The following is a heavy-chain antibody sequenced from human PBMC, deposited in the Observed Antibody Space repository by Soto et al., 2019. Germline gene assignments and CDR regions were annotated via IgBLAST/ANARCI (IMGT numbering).Heavy chain of an antibody. CDR1: GGTFSSYT. J-gene: IGHJ4*02. CDR2: IVPITGMT. CDR3: SRGVASLVDS. D-gene: IGHD2-15*01. V-gene: IGHV1-69*02. Sequence: QVQLVQSGAEVKKPGSSVRVSCTPSGGTFSSYTISWVRQAPGQGLEWMGRIVPITGMTRYAQKFQGRLTITAVTSTTTAYLELSGLTSEDSAVYFCSRGVASLVDSWGQGTQVTVSS.